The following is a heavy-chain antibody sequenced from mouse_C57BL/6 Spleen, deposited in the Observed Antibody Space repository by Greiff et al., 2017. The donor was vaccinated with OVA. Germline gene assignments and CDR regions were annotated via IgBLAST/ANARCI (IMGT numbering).Heavy chain of an antibody. V-gene: IGHV2-3*01. CDR1: GFSLTSYG. Sequence: VKVVESGPGLVAPSQSLSITCTVSGFSLTSYGVSWVRQPPGKGLEWLGVIWGDGSTNYHSALISRLSTRKDNSKSQVSLKLKSLQTDDTATYYCAKTRGYYDYDEAWFAYWGQGTLVTVSA. J-gene: IGHJ3*01. CDR3: AKTRGYYDYDEAWFAY. D-gene: IGHD2-4*01. CDR2: IWGDGST.